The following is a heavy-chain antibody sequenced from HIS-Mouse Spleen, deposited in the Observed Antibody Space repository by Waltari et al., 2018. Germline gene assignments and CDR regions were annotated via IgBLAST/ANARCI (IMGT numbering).Heavy chain of an antibody. J-gene: IGHJ3*02. Sequence: QVQLQQWGAGLLKPSETLSLTCAVYGGSFSGYYWSWIRQPPGKGLEWIGEINHSGSTNYHPSLKSRVTISVDTSKNQFSLKLSSVTAADTAVYYCARRFGGDIVVVPAALDAFDIWGQGTMVTVSS. CDR3: ARRFGGDIVVVPAALDAFDI. V-gene: IGHV4-34*01. D-gene: IGHD2-2*01. CDR1: GGSFSGYY. CDR2: INHSGST.